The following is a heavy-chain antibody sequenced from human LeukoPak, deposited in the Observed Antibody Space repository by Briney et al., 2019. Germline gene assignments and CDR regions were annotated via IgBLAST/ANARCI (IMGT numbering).Heavy chain of an antibody. CDR3: ARGNDYSNYFDY. D-gene: IGHD4-11*01. CDR2: ISYDGSNK. V-gene: IGHV3-30-3*01. Sequence: GGSLRLSCAASGFTFSSYAMHWVRQAPGKGLEWVAVISYDGSNKYYADSVKGRFTISRDNSKNTLYLQMNSLRAEDTAVYYCARGNDYSNYFDYWGQGTLVTVSS. CDR1: GFTFSSYA. J-gene: IGHJ4*02.